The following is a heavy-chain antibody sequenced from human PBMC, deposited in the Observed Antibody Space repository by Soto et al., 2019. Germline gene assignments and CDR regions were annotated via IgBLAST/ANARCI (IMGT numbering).Heavy chain of an antibody. CDR2: IYYSGST. CDR1: GGSISSYY. D-gene: IGHD1-20*01. V-gene: IGHV4-59*01. J-gene: IGHJ4*02. CDR3: ARGGAYNWNYVDY. Sequence: PSETLSLTCTVSGGSISSYYWSWIRQPPGKGLEWIGYIYYSGSTNYNPSLKSRVTISVDTSKNQFSLKLSSVTAADTAVYYCARGGAYNWNYVDYWGQGTLVTVSS.